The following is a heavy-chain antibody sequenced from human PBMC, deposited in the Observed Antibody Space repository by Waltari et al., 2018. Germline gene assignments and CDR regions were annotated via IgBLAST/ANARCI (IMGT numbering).Heavy chain of an antibody. CDR2: IYHSGST. CDR1: GGSISSGGYY. CDR3: ARDSSYYYDSSGYYQYWYFDL. V-gene: IGHV4-31*03. D-gene: IGHD3-22*01. J-gene: IGHJ2*01. Sequence: QVQLQESGPGLVKPSQTLSLTCTVSGGSISSGGYYWSWIRQHPGKGLEWIGYIYHSGSTYYNPSLKSRVTISVDRSKNQFSLKLSSVTAADTAVYYCARDSSYYYDSSGYYQYWYFDLWGRGTLVTVSS.